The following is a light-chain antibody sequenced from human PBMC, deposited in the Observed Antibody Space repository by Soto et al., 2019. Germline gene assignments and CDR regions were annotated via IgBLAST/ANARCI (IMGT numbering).Light chain of an antibody. CDR2: EVN. CDR3: SSSAGTNSFVL. J-gene: IGLJ3*02. Sequence: QSALTQPPSASGSPGQSVTISCTGTSSDIGGYNSVSWYQQHPGKATKLMIYEVNKRPLGIPERVSGSKSGNTASLTVSGLQADDEADYYCSSSAGTNSFVLFGGGTKLTVL. CDR1: SSDIGGYNS. V-gene: IGLV2-8*01.